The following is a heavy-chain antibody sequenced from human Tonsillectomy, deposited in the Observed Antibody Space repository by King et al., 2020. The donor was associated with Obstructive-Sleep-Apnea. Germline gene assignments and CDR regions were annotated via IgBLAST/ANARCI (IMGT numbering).Heavy chain of an antibody. CDR2: ISYDGSNK. D-gene: IGHD6-19*01. CDR3: AGGGGRLAVAGQGRFDY. CDR1: GFTFSSYA. Sequence: VQLVESGGGVVQPGRSLRLSCAASGFTFSSYAMHWVRQAPGKGLEWVAVISYDGSNKYYADSVKGRFTISRDNSKNTLYLQMNSLRVEDTAGYYCAGGGGRLAVAGQGRFDYWGQGTLVTVSS. J-gene: IGHJ4*02. V-gene: IGHV3-30*04.